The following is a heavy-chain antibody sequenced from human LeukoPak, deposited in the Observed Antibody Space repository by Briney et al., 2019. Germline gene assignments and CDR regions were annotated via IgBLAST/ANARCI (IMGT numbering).Heavy chain of an antibody. D-gene: IGHD3-22*01. CDR3: AKASDYYDSSGYYQLGPFDY. V-gene: IGHV3-30*02. CDR1: GFTFSSYG. J-gene: IGHJ4*02. Sequence: GGSLRLSCAASGFTFSSYGMHWVRRAPGKGLEWVAFIRYDGSNKYYADSVKGRFTISRDNSKDTLYLQMNSLRAEDTAVYYCAKASDYYDSSGYYQLGPFDYWGQGTLVTVSS. CDR2: IRYDGSNK.